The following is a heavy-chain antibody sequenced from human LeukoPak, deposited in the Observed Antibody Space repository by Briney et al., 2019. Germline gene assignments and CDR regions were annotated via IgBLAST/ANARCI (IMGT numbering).Heavy chain of an antibody. Sequence: GGSLRLSCAASGFIFSNYAMSWVRQAPGKGLEWVSGISSSGGSTFYADSVKGRFTISRDNSKNTLYLYMNSLRAEDTAVYYCSRDPVVPPAIIVDYWGQGTLVTVSS. V-gene: IGHV3-23*01. D-gene: IGHD2-2*02. CDR3: SRDPVVPPAIIVDY. CDR2: ISSSGGST. CDR1: GFIFSNYA. J-gene: IGHJ4*02.